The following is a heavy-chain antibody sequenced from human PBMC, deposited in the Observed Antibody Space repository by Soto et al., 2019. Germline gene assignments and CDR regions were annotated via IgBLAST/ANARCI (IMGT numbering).Heavy chain of an antibody. CDR2: TSGDGLST. Sequence: GGSLRLSCAGSVSTFTDFTMTWVRQAPGKGLEWVSATSGDGLSTYYAGSVKGRFTISRDNSKTTLYLQMNSLRAEDTAVYYCARRTDAFDIWGRGTMVTVSS. CDR1: VSTFTDFT. J-gene: IGHJ3*02. CDR3: ARRTDAFDI. V-gene: IGHV3-23*01.